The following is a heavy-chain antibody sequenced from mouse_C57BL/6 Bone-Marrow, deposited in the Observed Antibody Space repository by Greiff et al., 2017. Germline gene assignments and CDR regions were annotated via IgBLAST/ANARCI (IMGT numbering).Heavy chain of an antibody. CDR1: GFSLTSYG. Sequence: VKLMESGPGLVAPSQSLSITCTVSGFSLTSYGVDWVRQPPGKGLEWLGVIWGGGSTNYNSALMSRLSISKDNSKSQVFLKMNSRQTDDTAMYYCAKRHYYGSSYGWYFDVWGTGTTVTVSS. V-gene: IGHV2-9*01. J-gene: IGHJ1*03. D-gene: IGHD1-1*01. CDR3: AKRHYYGSSYGWYFDV. CDR2: IWGGGST.